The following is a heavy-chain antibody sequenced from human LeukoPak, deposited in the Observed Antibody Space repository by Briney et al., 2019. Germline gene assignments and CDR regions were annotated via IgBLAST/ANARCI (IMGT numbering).Heavy chain of an antibody. V-gene: IGHV1-2*02. D-gene: IGHD5-12*01. Sequence: ASVKVSCKASGYTFTVYYMQWVRQAPGRGLECVGWINPNSGGTNYAQKFQGRVTMTRDTSISSAYMELRRLRSDDAALYYCARVLGGFSYFEYWGQGTLATVSS. CDR3: ARVLGGFSYFEY. CDR1: GYTFTVYY. J-gene: IGHJ4*02. CDR2: INPNSGGT.